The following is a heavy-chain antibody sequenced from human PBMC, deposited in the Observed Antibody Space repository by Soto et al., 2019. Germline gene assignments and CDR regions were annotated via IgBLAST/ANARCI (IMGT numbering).Heavy chain of an antibody. D-gene: IGHD6-13*01. CDR1: EFTFSNYA. CDR2: ISDNGGTT. Sequence: PEGSLRLSCAASEFTFSNYAMSWVRQAPGKGLEWVSSISDNGGTTYYADSVKGRFTISRDNSKNTLYLQMNSLRAEDTAVYHCAQAPQQLIVYFDYWGQXPQVTVSP. CDR3: AQAPQQLIVYFDY. V-gene: IGHV3-23*01. J-gene: IGHJ4*02.